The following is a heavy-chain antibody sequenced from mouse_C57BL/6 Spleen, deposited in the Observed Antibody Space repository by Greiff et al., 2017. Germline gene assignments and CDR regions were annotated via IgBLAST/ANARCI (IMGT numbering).Heavy chain of an antibody. CDR3: ARGGYYEGWYFGD. J-gene: IGHJ1*03. CDR2: IDPETGGT. Sequence: QVQLQQPGAELVRPGASVTLSCKASGYTFTDYEMHWVKQTPVHGLEWIGAIDPETGGTAYNQKFKGKATLTVDTSSSTAYMELRSLTSEDSAVYYCARGGYYEGWYFGDWGTGTTVTVSS. V-gene: IGHV1-15*01. D-gene: IGHD2-3*01. CDR1: GYTFTDYE.